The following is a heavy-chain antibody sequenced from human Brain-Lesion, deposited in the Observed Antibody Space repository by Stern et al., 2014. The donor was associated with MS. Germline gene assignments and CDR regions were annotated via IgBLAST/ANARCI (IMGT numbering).Heavy chain of an antibody. J-gene: IGHJ6*02. V-gene: IGHV4-61*02. Sequence: VQLVESGPGLVKPSQTLSLSCTVSGGSISSGGYYWSWIRQPAGKGLEWIGRIFNRGNPSYNPPLKSRVTISIATSKNQFSLRLNSMTAADTAVYYCARGRVVPGFQYYATDVWGQGTTVIVSS. CDR1: GGSISSGGYY. CDR3: ARGRVVPGFQYYATDV. D-gene: IGHD2-2*01. CDR2: IFNRGNP.